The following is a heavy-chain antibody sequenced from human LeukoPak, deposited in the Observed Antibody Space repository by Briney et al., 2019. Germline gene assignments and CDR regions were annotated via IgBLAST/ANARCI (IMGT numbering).Heavy chain of an antibody. D-gene: IGHD2-2*01. CDR3: AKDFLRYCSSTSCYFDY. V-gene: IGHV3-9*01. CDR2: ISWNSGSI. CDR1: GFTFDDYA. Sequence: GGSLRLSCAASGFTFDDYAMHWVRQAPGKGLEWVSGISWNSGSIGYADSVKGRFTISRDNAKNSLYLQMNSLRAEDTALYYCAKDFLRYCSSTSCYFDYWGRGTLVTVSS. J-gene: IGHJ4*02.